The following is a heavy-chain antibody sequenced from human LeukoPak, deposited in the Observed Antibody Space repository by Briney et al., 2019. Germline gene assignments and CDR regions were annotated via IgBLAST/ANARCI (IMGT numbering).Heavy chain of an antibody. CDR1: GGSFSGYY. CDR3: AAFGGQGLLRGDDAFDI. V-gene: IGHV4-34*01. CDR2: INHSGTT. Sequence: PSETLSLTCAVYGGSFSGYYWSWIRQPPGKGLEWIGEINHSGTTNYNPSFKSRRTITVETSKNQFSLRLISVTTADTTVYYCAAFGGQGLLRGDDAFDIWGQGTMVTVSS. D-gene: IGHD3-16*01. J-gene: IGHJ3*02.